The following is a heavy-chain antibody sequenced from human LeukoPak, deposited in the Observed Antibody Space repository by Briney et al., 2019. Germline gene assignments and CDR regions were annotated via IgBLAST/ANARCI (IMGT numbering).Heavy chain of an antibody. J-gene: IGHJ4*02. Sequence: GGSLRLSCAASGLTFSIHGMSWVRQAPGKGLEWVSGISGDGGGDGGSTYYADSVKGRFTISRDNSKNTLYLQMNSLKTEDTAVYYCTTDLMVRGVRSYWGQGTLVTVSS. V-gene: IGHV3-23*01. CDR1: GLTFSIHG. CDR2: ISGDGGGDGGST. CDR3: TTDLMVRGVRSY. D-gene: IGHD3-10*01.